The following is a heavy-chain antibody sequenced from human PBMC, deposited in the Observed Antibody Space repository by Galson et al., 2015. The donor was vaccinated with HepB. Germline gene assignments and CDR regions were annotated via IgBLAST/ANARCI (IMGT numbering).Heavy chain of an antibody. Sequence: SLRLSCAASGFTFSDYYMSWIRQAPGKGLEWVSYISSSSSYTNYADSVKGRFTISRDNAKNSLYLQMNSLRAEDTAVYYCARDGYYYDSSGYKAEYFQHWGQGTLVTVSS. J-gene: IGHJ1*01. D-gene: IGHD3-22*01. CDR3: ARDGYYYDSSGYKAEYFQH. CDR1: GFTFSDYY. CDR2: ISSSSSYT. V-gene: IGHV3-11*06.